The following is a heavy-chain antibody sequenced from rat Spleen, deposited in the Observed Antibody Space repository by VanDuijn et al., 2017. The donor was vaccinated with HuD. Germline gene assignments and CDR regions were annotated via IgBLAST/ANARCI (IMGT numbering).Heavy chain of an antibody. CDR3: TRGELGDY. J-gene: IGHJ2*01. V-gene: IGHV2-45*01. CDR2: MWSGGST. Sequence: QVQLMESGPGLVQPSETLSLTCTVSGFSLTSYNVHWVRQPPGKGLEWMGVMWSGGSTDYNSALKSRLSINRDTSKSQVFLKMNSLQTDDTAIYYCTRGELGDYWGQGVMVTVSS. D-gene: IGHD4-3*01. CDR1: GFSLTSYN.